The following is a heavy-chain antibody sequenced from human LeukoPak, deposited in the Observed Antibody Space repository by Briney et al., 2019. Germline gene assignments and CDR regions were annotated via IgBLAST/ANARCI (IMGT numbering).Heavy chain of an antibody. Sequence: ASVKVSCKASGYSFSTYGISWARQAPGQGLEWMGWISVYNGNTKYAQKFQGRVTMTTEKSTSTGYMELRSLRSDDTAVYYCARGATVRGGSMLHNWFDPWGQGTLVIVSS. CDR3: ARGATVRGGSMLHNWFDP. V-gene: IGHV1-18*01. D-gene: IGHD3-10*01. CDR2: ISVYNGNT. CDR1: GYSFSTYG. J-gene: IGHJ5*02.